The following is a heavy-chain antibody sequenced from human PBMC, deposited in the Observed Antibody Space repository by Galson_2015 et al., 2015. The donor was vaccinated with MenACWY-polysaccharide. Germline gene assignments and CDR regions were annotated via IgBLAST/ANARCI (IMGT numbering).Heavy chain of an antibody. Sequence: SLRLSCAASGFTFSSYAMSWVRQAPGKGLEWVSAISGSGGSTYYADSVKGRFTISRDNSKNTLYLQMNSLRAEDTAVYYCAKGGASDYVWGSYRWAYYGMDVWGQGTTVTVSS. CDR1: GFTFSSYA. D-gene: IGHD3-16*02. CDR2: ISGSGGST. J-gene: IGHJ6*02. CDR3: AKGGASDYVWGSYRWAYYGMDV. V-gene: IGHV3-23*01.